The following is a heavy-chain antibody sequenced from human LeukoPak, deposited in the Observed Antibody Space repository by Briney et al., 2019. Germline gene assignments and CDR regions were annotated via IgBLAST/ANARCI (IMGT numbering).Heavy chain of an antibody. D-gene: IGHD2-15*01. CDR2: IKSKTDGGTT. CDR3: TTEGTDRYCSGGSCYLAIY. V-gene: IGHV3-15*01. Sequence: PGRSLRLSCAASGFTFSNYAMHWVRQAPGKGLEWVGRIKSKTDGGTTDYAAPVKGRFTISRDDSKNTLYLQMNSLKTEGTAVYYCTTEGTDRYCSGGSCYLAIYWGQGTLVTVSS. CDR1: GFTFSNYA. J-gene: IGHJ4*02.